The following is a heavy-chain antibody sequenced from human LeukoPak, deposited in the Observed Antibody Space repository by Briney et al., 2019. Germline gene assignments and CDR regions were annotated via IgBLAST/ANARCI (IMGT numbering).Heavy chain of an antibody. V-gene: IGHV3-73*01. CDR3: TRYHCSSTSCTFDP. J-gene: IGHJ5*02. CDR1: GFTFSGSA. CDR2: IRSKANSYAT. D-gene: IGHD2-2*01. Sequence: PGGSLKLSCAASGFTFSGSAMHWVRQASGKGLGWVGRIRSKANSYATAYAASVKGRFTISRDDSKNTAYLQMNSLKTEDTAVYYCTRYHCSSTSCTFDPWGQGTLVTVSS.